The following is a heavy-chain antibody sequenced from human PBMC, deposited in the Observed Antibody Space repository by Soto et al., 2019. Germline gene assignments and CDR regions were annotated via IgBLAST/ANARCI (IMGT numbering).Heavy chain of an antibody. V-gene: IGHV3-30*18. CDR2: ISYDGSNK. J-gene: IGHJ6*02. CDR3: AKDLEVATIYPYYYYGMDV. D-gene: IGHD5-12*01. CDR1: GFTFSSYG. Sequence: GGSLRLSCAASGFTFSSYGMHWVRQAPGKGLEWVAVISYDGSNKYYADSVKGRFTISRDNSKNTLYLQMNSLRAEDTAVYYCAKDLEVATIYPYYYYGMDVWGQGTTVTVSS.